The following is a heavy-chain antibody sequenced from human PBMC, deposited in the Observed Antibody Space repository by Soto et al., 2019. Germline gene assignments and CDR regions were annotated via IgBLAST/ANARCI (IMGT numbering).Heavy chain of an antibody. D-gene: IGHD1-20*01. CDR1: GGSISSGCHY. CDR2: IYYSGST. J-gene: IGHJ4*02. CDR3: ARVAGSRITGTGFDY. V-gene: IGHV4-31*03. Sequence: SETLSLTCTVSGGSISSGCHYWSWIRQHPGKGLEWIGYIYYSGSTYYNPSLKSRLTISVDRSKNQFSLKLSSVTAADTAVYYCARVAGSRITGTGFDYWGQGTLVTVSS.